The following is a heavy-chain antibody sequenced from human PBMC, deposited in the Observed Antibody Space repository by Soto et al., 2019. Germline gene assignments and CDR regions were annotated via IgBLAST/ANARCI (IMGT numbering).Heavy chain of an antibody. J-gene: IGHJ4*02. CDR1: GGSFSGYY. CDR2: INHSGST. V-gene: IGHV4-34*01. CDR3: ARDAPGALDY. D-gene: IGHD1-26*01. Sequence: SETLSLTCAVYGGSFSGYYWSWIRQPPGKGLEWIGEINHSGSTNYNPSLKSRVTISVDTSKNQFSLKLSSVTAADTAVYYCARDAPGALDYWGQGTLVTVSS.